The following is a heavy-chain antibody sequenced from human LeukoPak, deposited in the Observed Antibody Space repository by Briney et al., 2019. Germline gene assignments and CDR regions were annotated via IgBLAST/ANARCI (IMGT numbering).Heavy chain of an antibody. Sequence: SQTLSLTCTVSGGSISSGGYYWSWIRQHPGKGLEWIGYIYYSGSTYYNPSLKSRVTISVDTSKNQFSLKLSSVTAADTAVYYCARVGHSRYDYFDYWGQGTLVTVSS. J-gene: IGHJ4*02. CDR1: GGSISSGGYY. D-gene: IGHD5-12*01. CDR3: ARVGHSRYDYFDY. CDR2: IYYSGST. V-gene: IGHV4-31*03.